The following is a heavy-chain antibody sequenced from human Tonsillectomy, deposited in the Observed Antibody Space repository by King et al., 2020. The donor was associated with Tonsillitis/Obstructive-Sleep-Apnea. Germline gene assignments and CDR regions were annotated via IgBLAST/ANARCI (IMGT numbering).Heavy chain of an antibody. CDR3: ARSHQLLSNYYYYYGMDV. D-gene: IGHD2-2*01. Sequence: LQLQESGSGLVKPSQTLSLTCAVSGGSISSGGYSWSWIRQPPGKGLEWIGYIYHSGSTYYNPSLKSRVTISVDRSKNQFSLKLSSVTAADTAVYYCARSHQLLSNYYYYYGMDVWGQGTTVTVSS. CDR2: IYHSGST. CDR1: GGSISSGGYS. V-gene: IGHV4-30-2*01. J-gene: IGHJ6*02.